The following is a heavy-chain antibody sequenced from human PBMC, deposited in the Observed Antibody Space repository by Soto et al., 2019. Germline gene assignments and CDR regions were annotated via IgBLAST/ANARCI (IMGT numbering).Heavy chain of an antibody. CDR1: GFTFSDYY. J-gene: IGHJ4*02. CDR3: ARVGARGYEYIWGSPRGLDY. Sequence: GGSLRLSCAASGFTFSDYYMSWIRQSPGKGLEWVSYISSSSTTIYYADSVKGRFTISRDNAKNSLYLQMNSLRVEDTAVYYCARVGARGYEYIWGSPRGLDYWGQGTLVTVSS. D-gene: IGHD3-16*01. V-gene: IGHV3-11*01. CDR2: ISSSSTTI.